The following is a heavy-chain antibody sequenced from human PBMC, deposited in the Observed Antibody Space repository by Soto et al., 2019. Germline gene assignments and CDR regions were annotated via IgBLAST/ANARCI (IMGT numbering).Heavy chain of an antibody. CDR1: GDSISTYY. D-gene: IGHD2-15*01. CDR2: IYYSGRT. V-gene: IGHV4-59*01. CDR3: ARAELSRFDP. J-gene: IGHJ5*02. Sequence: PSETLSLTCTVSGDSISTYYWSWIRQPPGMGLEWIGYIYYSGRTDYNPSLKSRVTISVDTSKNQFSLKLSSVTAADTAVYYCARAELSRFDPWGQGTLVTVS.